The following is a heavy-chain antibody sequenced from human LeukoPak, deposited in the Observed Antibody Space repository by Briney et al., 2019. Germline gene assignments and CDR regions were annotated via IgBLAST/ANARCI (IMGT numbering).Heavy chain of an antibody. J-gene: IGHJ3*02. D-gene: IGHD1-26*01. CDR1: GDSISSGNYY. V-gene: IGHV4-61*02. CDR2: IYTSGST. Sequence: SETLSLTCTVSGDSISSGNYYWSWIRQPAGKGLEWIGRIYTSGSTNYNPSLKSRVTISVDTSKNQFSLQLTSVTPEDTAVYYCARSYSGTYPNAFDIWGQGTMVTVSS. CDR3: ARSYSGTYPNAFDI.